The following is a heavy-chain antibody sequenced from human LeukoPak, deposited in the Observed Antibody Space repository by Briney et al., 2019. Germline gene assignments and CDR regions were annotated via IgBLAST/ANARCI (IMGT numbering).Heavy chain of an antibody. CDR1: GFTFSDAW. D-gene: IGHD3-3*02. V-gene: IGHV3-15*01. CDR2: IKSKTDGGTT. Sequence: PGGSLRLSCAASGFTFSDAWMNWVRQAPGKGLEWVGRIKSKTDGGTTDFAAPVKGRFTISRDDSINTLYLQMNSLKTEDTAVYYCTAIFYPYGPLRYFDYWGRGTLVTVSS. J-gene: IGHJ4*02. CDR3: TAIFYPYGPLRYFDY.